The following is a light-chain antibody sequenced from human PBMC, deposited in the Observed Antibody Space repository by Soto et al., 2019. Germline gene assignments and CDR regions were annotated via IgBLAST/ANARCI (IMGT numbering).Light chain of an antibody. CDR1: SSDVGGYNY. J-gene: IGLJ2*01. V-gene: IGLV2-14*01. CDR2: EVS. Sequence: QSALTQPDSVSGSPGQSITISCTGTSSDVGGYNYVSWYQQHPGKAPKLMIYEVSNRPSGVSNRFSGSKSGNTASLTISGLRAEDEADYYCSSYTSSSLVVFGGGTKVTVL. CDR3: SSYTSSSLVV.